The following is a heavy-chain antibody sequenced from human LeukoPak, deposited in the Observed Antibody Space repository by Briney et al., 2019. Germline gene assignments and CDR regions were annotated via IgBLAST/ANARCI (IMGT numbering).Heavy chain of an antibody. CDR1: GYTFTGYF. V-gene: IGHV1-2*06. Sequence: ASVKVSCKASGYTFTGYFMHWVRQAPGQGLEWMGRLNPNNGGTNYAQKFQGRVTLTRDTSISTAYMELSRLTSDDTAVYYCARSSLDQNYVAGYWGQGTLVTVSS. D-gene: IGHD3-10*02. CDR3: ARSSLDQNYVAGY. J-gene: IGHJ4*02. CDR2: LNPNNGGT.